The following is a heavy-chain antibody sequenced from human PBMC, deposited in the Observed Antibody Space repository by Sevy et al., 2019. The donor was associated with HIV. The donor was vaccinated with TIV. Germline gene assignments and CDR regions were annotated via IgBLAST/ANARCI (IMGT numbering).Heavy chain of an antibody. CDR2: ISGSGTRT. V-gene: IGHV3-23*01. Sequence: GGSLRLSCAVSGFSFDSYGMTWVRQAPGKGLEWVSGISGSGTRTYYADSVKGRFIISRDNSKNTLYLQMNSLRSEDTAIYYCAKGGGGHYDPDEIGYYFYYCNMDVWGKGTTVTVSS. CDR1: GFSFDSYG. D-gene: IGHD3-22*01. CDR3: AKGGGGHYDPDEIGYYFYYCNMDV. J-gene: IGHJ6*03.